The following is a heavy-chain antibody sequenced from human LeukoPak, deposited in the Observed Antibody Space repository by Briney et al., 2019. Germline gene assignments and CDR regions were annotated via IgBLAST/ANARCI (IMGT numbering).Heavy chain of an antibody. J-gene: IGHJ6*01. D-gene: IGHD5-18*01. CDR1: GYTFTTNG. CDR3: AKSYGYQGGYYYYGMEV. CDR2: INPRDSDT. V-gene: IGHV5-51*01. Sequence: GETLKISCRTSGYTFTTNGIAWVRQMPGKGLEWMGIINPRDSDTRYSPSFQGQVTISADKSISTAYLQWSSLKASDTAMYYCAKSYGYQGGYYYYGMEVTGQGTTVTVSS.